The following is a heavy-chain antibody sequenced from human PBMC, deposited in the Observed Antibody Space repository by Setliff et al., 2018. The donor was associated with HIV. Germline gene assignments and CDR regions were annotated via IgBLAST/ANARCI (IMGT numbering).Heavy chain of an antibody. J-gene: IGHJ4*02. Sequence: SVKVSCKASRSTFNSHTINWVRQAPGQGLDWMGRIIPILGVANYAQKFQGRVTITADASTSTAYMELSRLRSDDTAVYYCARDYYDSSGYIFFPGLPDYWGQGTLVTVSS. CDR2: IIPILGVA. D-gene: IGHD3-22*01. CDR1: RSTFNSHT. V-gene: IGHV1-69*04. CDR3: ARDYYDSSGYIFFPGLPDY.